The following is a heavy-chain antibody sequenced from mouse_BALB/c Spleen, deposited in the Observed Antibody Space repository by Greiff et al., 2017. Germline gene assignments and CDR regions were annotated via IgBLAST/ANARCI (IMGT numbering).Heavy chain of an antibody. Sequence: QVQLQQSGAELAKPGASVKMSCKASGYTFTSYWMHWVKQRPGQGLEWIGYINPSTGYTEYNQKFKDKATLTADKSSSTAYMQLSSLTSEDSAVYYCARNWDYRGYFDVWGAGTTVTVSS. D-gene: IGHD4-1*01. J-gene: IGHJ1*01. CDR1: GYTFTSYW. CDR3: ARNWDYRGYFDV. V-gene: IGHV1-7*01. CDR2: INPSTGYT.